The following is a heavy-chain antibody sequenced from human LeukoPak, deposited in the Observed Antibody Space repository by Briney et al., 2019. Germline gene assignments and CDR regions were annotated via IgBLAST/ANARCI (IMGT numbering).Heavy chain of an antibody. CDR2: ISGSGGST. CDR3: ARERGYSGYGIDY. V-gene: IGHV3-23*01. CDR1: GFTFSTYA. D-gene: IGHD5-12*01. Sequence: GGSLRLSCAASGFTFSTYAMSWVRQAPGKGLEWVSAISGSGGSTYYADSVKGRFTISRDNSKNTLYLQMNSLRAEDTAVYYCARERGYSGYGIDYWGQGTLVTVSS. J-gene: IGHJ4*02.